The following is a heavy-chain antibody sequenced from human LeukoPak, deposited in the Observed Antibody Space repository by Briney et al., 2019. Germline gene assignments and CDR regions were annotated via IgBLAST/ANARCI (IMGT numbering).Heavy chain of an antibody. CDR1: GFTFSSYA. V-gene: IGHV3-64*01. Sequence: GGSLRLSCAASGFTFSSYAMHWVRQAPGKGLEYVSAISSNGGSTYYANSVKGRFTISRDNSKNTLYLQMDSLRAEDMAVYYCARVPCVDTAMDYWGEGAMVSVSS. CDR2: ISSNGGST. D-gene: IGHD5-18*01. CDR3: ARVPCVDTAMDY. J-gene: IGHJ4*02.